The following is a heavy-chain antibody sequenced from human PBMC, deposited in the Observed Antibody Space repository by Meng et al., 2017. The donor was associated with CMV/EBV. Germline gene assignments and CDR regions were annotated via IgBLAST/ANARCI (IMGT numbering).Heavy chain of an antibody. V-gene: IGHV3-23*01. CDR2: ISGSGGST. D-gene: IGHD2-8*01. J-gene: IGHJ4*02. CDR1: GFTFSSHA. Sequence: GGSLRLSCAASGFTFSSHAMSWVRQAPGKGLEWVSAISGSGGSTYYADSVKGRFTISRDNSKNTLYLQMNSLRAEDTAVYYCAKDIVLMVYAIGLDYWGQGTLVTVSS. CDR3: AKDIVLMVYAIGLDY.